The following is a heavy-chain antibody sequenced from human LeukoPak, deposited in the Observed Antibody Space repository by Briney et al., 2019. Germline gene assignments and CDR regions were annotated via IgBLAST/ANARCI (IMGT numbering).Heavy chain of an antibody. Sequence: GGSLRLSCAASGVIFSSYAMSWVRQATGRGLVWVSRINTDGSRITYADSVKGRFSISRDNAMNTVYLQMNSLRAEDTAVYYCARVLSGSWDWFDPWGQGTLVTVSS. J-gene: IGHJ5*02. CDR1: GVIFSSYA. CDR3: ARVLSGSWDWFDP. D-gene: IGHD3-22*01. V-gene: IGHV3-74*01. CDR2: INTDGSRI.